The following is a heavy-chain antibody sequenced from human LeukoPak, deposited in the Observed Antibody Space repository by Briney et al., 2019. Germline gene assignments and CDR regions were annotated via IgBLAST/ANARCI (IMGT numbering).Heavy chain of an antibody. D-gene: IGHD3-10*01. V-gene: IGHV3-7*01. J-gene: IGHJ4*02. CDR3: ARDLRITMVRGVSFDY. CDR1: GFTVSSNY. Sequence: GGSLRLSCAASGFTVSSNYMSWVRQAPGKGLEWVANIKQDGSEKYYVDSVKGRFTISRDNAKNSLYLQMNSLRAEDTAVYYCARDLRITMVRGVSFDYWGQGTLVTVSS. CDR2: IKQDGSEK.